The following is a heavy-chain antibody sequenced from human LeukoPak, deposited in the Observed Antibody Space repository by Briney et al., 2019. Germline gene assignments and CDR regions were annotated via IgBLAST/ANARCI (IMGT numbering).Heavy chain of an antibody. CDR2: INSDGSRT. D-gene: IGHD6-6*01. J-gene: IGHJ4*02. CDR3: ARSTYTSTSSAY. Sequence: GGSLRLSCAASGFTFSNYWIHWVRQAPGKGLVWISRINSDGSRTSYADSVKGRFTTSRDNAKNTAYLQMNSLRAEDTAVYYCARSTYTSTSSAYWGQGTLVTVSS. CDR1: GFTFSNYW. V-gene: IGHV3-74*01.